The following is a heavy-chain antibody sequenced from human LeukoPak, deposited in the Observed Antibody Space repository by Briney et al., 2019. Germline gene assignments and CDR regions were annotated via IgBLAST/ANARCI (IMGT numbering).Heavy chain of an antibody. D-gene: IGHD3-3*01. V-gene: IGHV3-7*01. Sequence: GGSLRLSRAASGFTFSRYWMSWVRQAPGKGLEWVANIKLDGSEKYSVDSVKGRFTISRDNAKNSLYLQMNSLRAEDTAVYDCARDRTKHDFWSGLIDYWGQGPVVTVSS. CDR3: ARDRTKHDFWSGLIDY. CDR1: GFTFSRYW. CDR2: IKLDGSEK. J-gene: IGHJ4*02.